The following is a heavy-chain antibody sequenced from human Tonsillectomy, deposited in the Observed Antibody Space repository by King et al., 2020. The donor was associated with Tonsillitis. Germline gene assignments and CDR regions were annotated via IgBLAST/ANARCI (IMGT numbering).Heavy chain of an antibody. D-gene: IGHD2-8*01. V-gene: IGHV1-18*04. J-gene: IGHJ3*02. CDR1: GYTFTSHG. CDR3: ARGMHGSIPTFDAFNI. Sequence: VQLVESGAEVKKPGASVTVSCTASGYTFTSHGISWLRQAPGKGLEWMGWISAYNGDTHYAQRLQGRVTMNRDTSTSTAYMELRSLRSDDTAVYYCARGMHGSIPTFDAFNIWGQGTMVTVSS. CDR2: ISAYNGDT.